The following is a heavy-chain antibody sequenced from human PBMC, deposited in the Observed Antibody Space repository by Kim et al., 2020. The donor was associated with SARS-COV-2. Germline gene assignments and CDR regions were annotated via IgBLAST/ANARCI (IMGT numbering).Heavy chain of an antibody. V-gene: IGHV4-31*02. J-gene: IGHJ3*02. CDR3: ARDRLLEAFDI. D-gene: IGHD1-26*01. Sequence: YYNPSLKSRVTISVDTSKNQFSLKLSSVTAADTAVYYCARDRLLEAFDIWGQGTMVTVSS.